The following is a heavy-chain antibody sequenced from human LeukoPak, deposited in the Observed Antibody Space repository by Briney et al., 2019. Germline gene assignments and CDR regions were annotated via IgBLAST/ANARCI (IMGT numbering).Heavy chain of an antibody. V-gene: IGHV3-21*01. Sequence: GGSLGLSCAASGFTFSSYSMNWVRQAPGKGLEWVSSISSSSSYIYYADSVKGRFTIFRDNAKNSLYLQMNSLRAEDTAVYYCARETLEGYDAFDIWGQGTMVTVSS. J-gene: IGHJ3*02. CDR1: GFTFSSYS. CDR3: ARETLEGYDAFDI. D-gene: IGHD3-3*01. CDR2: ISSSSSYI.